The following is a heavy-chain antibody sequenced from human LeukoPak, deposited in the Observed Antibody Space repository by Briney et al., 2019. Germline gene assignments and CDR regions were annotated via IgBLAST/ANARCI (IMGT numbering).Heavy chain of an antibody. J-gene: IGHJ4*02. V-gene: IGHV3-23*01. CDR1: GFTFISYF. CDR2: IIGSGRTT. D-gene: IGHD1-26*01. Sequence: SGGSLRLSCQASGFTFISYFMSWVRQTPGKGLEWVASIIGSGRTTKYADAVKGRFTISTDNSKNILYLQMSSLVVDDTAVYYCVSEGRGIVGAFAYWGRGTLVAVSS. CDR3: VSEGRGIVGAFAY.